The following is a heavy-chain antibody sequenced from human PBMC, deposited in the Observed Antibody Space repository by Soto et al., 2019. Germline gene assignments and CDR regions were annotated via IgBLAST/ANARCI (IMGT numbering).Heavy chain of an antibody. CDR3: ARRDPGTSVDY. CDR2: IYRTGST. J-gene: IGHJ4*02. D-gene: IGHD1-7*01. CDR1: VCSFTSNNW. Sequence: QVQLQESGPGLVKHSGTLSLTCAVSVCSFTSNNWWTWVRQPPGQGLEWIGEIYRTGSTNYNPSLKSRVTISLDKSENQCSLKVTSLTAADTAVYYCARRDPGTSVDYWGQGTLVTVSS. V-gene: IGHV4-4*02.